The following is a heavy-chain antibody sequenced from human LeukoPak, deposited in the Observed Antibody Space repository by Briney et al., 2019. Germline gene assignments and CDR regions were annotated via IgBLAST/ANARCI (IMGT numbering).Heavy chain of an antibody. Sequence: GGSLRLSCAASGFTFSTYPMSWVRQAPGKGLEWVSAISGSGGSTYYADSVKGRFTISRDNSKNTLYLQMNSLRAEDTAVYYCAKDRAYMVRGVIFDYWGQGTLVTVSS. CDR3: AKDRAYMVRGVIFDY. CDR2: ISGSGGST. CDR1: GFTFSTYP. V-gene: IGHV3-23*01. J-gene: IGHJ4*02. D-gene: IGHD3-10*01.